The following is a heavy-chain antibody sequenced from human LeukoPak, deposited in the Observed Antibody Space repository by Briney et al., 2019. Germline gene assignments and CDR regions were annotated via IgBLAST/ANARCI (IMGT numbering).Heavy chain of an antibody. V-gene: IGHV3-9*01. J-gene: IGHJ6*03. CDR2: ISWNSGSI. CDR3: AKSRAIDSSDTYYMDV. CDR1: GFTFDDYA. Sequence: PGGSLRLSCAASGFTFDDYAMHWVRQAPGKGLEWVSGISWNSGSIGYADSVKGRFTISRDNAKNSLYLQMNSLRAEDTALYYCAKSRAIDSSDTYYMDVWGKGTTVTVSS. D-gene: IGHD6-25*01.